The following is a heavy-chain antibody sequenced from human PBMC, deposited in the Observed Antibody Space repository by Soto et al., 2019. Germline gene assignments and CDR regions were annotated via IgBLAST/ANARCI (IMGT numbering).Heavy chain of an antibody. V-gene: IGHV3-48*01. CDR1: GFTFSSYS. Sequence: PGGSLRLSCAASGFTFSSYSMNWVRQAPGKGLEWVSYISSSSSTIYYADSVKGRFTISRDNAKNSLYLQMNSLRAEDTAVYYCARDGARWLLSVSTDYWGQGTLVTVSS. CDR2: ISSSSSTI. CDR3: ARDGARWLLSVSTDY. D-gene: IGHD3-3*01. J-gene: IGHJ4*02.